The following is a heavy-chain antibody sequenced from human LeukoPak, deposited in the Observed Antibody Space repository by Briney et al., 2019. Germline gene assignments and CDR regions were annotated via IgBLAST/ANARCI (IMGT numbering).Heavy chain of an antibody. J-gene: IGHJ4*02. V-gene: IGHV3-23*01. CDR1: GFTFSSYA. Sequence: GGTLRLSCAASGFTFSSYAMSWVRQAPGKGLEWVSGISGSGRSTFYADSVKGRFTISRDNSKNTLYLRMNSLRAADTAVYYCAKDTVNSGSSYWGQGTLVTVSS. CDR2: ISGSGRST. D-gene: IGHD6-19*01. CDR3: AKDTVNSGSSY.